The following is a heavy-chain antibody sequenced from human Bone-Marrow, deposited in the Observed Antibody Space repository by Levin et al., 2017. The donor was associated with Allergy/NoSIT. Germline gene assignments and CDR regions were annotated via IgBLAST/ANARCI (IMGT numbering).Heavy chain of an antibody. CDR2: IYYSGST. V-gene: IGHV4-59*01. D-gene: IGHD6-19*01. CDR3: ARARYSSGWNPSFDY. Sequence: SQTLSLTCTVSGGSISSYYWSWIRPPPGKGLEWIGYIYYSGSTNYNPSLKSRVTISVDTSKNQFSLKLSSVTAADTAVYYCARARYSSGWNPSFDYWGQGTLVTVSS. J-gene: IGHJ4*02. CDR1: GGSISSYY.